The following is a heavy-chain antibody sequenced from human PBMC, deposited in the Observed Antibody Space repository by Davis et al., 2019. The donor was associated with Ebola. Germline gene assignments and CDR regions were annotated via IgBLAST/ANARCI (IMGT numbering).Heavy chain of an antibody. Sequence: ASVKVSCKASGYTFTSYGISWVRQAPGQGLEWMGIINPSGGSTSYAQKFQGRVTMTRDTSTSTVYMELRSLRSDDTAVYYCARDSVLLWFRESPPDYWGQGTLVTVSS. J-gene: IGHJ4*02. CDR3: ARDSVLLWFRESPPDY. CDR1: GYTFTSYG. D-gene: IGHD3-10*01. V-gene: IGHV1-46*01. CDR2: INPSGGST.